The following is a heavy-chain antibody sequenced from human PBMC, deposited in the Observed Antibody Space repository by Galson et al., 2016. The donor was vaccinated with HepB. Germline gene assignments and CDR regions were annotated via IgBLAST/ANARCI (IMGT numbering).Heavy chain of an antibody. CDR1: GYSSTNYW. D-gene: IGHD6-13*01. J-gene: IGHJ4*02. CDR2: IYPGDSDT. V-gene: IGHV5-51*01. CDR3: ARHPFLKSAADY. Sequence: QSGAEVKKPGESLKISCKGSGYSSTNYWIAWLRQMPGTGLEWMGIIYPGDSDTRYSPSFQGQITISVDKSISTAYLQWSSLKASDSAMFYCARHPFLKSAADYWGQGTLVTVSS.